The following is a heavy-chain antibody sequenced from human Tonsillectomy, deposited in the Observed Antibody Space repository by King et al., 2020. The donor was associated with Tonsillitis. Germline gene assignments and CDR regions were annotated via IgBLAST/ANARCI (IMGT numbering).Heavy chain of an antibody. D-gene: IGHD4-17*01. Sequence: VQLVESGGGLVQPGGSLRLSCAASGFTFSSYDMHWVRQATGKGLEWVSAIGTAGDTYYPGSVKGRFTISRENAKNSLYLQMNSLRAGDTAVYYCARAPGRDYVDTAYCYYGTDVWGQGTTVIVSS. CDR2: IGTAGDT. CDR3: ARAPGRDYVDTAYCYYGTDV. V-gene: IGHV3-13*01. CDR1: GFTFSSYD. J-gene: IGHJ6*02.